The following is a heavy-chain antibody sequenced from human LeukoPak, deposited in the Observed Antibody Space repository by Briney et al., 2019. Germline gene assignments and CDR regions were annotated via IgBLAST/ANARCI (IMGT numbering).Heavy chain of an antibody. V-gene: IGHV3-64D*06. CDR3: VPGIGAAATGMYY. Sequence: PGGSLRLSCSASGFTFSNYVMNWVRQAPGKGLEYVSSITANGGSTYYADSVKGRFTISRDNSKNTLYLQLSSLRGDDTAVYYCVPGIGAAATGMYYWGQGTLVTVSS. CDR2: ITANGGST. D-gene: IGHD6-13*01. CDR1: GFTFSNYV. J-gene: IGHJ4*02.